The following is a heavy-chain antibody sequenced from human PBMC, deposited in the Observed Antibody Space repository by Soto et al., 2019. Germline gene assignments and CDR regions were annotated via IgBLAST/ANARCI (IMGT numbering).Heavy chain of an antibody. V-gene: IGHV3-9*01. D-gene: IGHD1-26*01. CDR2: IFWVGGGT. J-gene: IGHJ4*02. CDR3: GKDLTPVGLES. CDR1: GSTIDDYA. Sequence: ESGGGLVQPGGSLTLSCVVSGSTIDDYAMHWVRQVPGKGLEWVSGIFWVGGGTGYADSVKGRFTIARDRAKNSLSLQMNSLRIEDTAVYYCGKDLTPVGLESWGQGTLVTVSS.